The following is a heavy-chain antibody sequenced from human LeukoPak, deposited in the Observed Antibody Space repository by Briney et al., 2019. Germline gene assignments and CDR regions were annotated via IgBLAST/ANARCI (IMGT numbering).Heavy chain of an antibody. Sequence: GGSLRLSCAASGFTFDDYGMNWVRQAPGKGLEWVSSIRSSSSYIYYADSVKGRFTISRDNSKNTLYLQMNSLRAEDTAVYYCAKDLYASGWSGGYFGLWGRGTLVTVSS. V-gene: IGHV3-21*01. CDR2: IRSSSSYI. CDR1: GFTFDDYG. J-gene: IGHJ2*01. CDR3: AKDLYASGWSGGYFGL. D-gene: IGHD6-19*01.